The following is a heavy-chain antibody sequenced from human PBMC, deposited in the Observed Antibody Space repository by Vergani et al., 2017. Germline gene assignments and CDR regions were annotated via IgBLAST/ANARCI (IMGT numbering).Heavy chain of an antibody. CDR2: IYYSGGT. CDR3: AGHSTVEWLVKLGWIDP. CDR1: GASIRSSNYY. D-gene: IGHD6-19*01. J-gene: IGHJ5*02. V-gene: IGHV4-39*01. Sequence: QLQLQESGPGLVKPSATLSLTCSVSGASIRSSNYYWGWLRQPPGKGLEWIASIYYSGGTYYNPSLKSRVTISVDTSKNQFSLKLSSVTAADTAVYFCAGHSTVEWLVKLGWIDPWGQGILVTVSS.